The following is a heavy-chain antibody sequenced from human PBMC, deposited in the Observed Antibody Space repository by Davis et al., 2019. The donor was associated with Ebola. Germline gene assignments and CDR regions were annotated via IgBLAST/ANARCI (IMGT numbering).Heavy chain of an antibody. CDR2: IYYRGST. V-gene: IGHV4-39*01. CDR1: GGSISSSGHY. Sequence: MPSETLSLTCTVSGGSISSSGHYWGWIRQPPGKGLEWIGPIYYRGSTYYNPSLKSRVTISVDTSKNQFSLKLSSVTAADTAVYYCARRGTYYDSSGYYFQFDYWGQGSLVTVSS. J-gene: IGHJ4*02. CDR3: ARRGTYYDSSGYYFQFDY. D-gene: IGHD3-22*01.